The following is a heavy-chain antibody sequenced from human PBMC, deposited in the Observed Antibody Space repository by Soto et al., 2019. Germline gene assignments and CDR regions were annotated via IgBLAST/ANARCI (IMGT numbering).Heavy chain of an antibody. CDR3: ARTRTAMVIVDYFDY. Sequence: QVQLQESGPGLVKPSQTLSLTCTVSGGSISSGGYYWSWIRQHPGKGLEWIGYIYYSGSTYYNPSLKSRVTLSVDTSKNQFSLKLSSVTAADTAVYYCARTRTAMVIVDYFDYWGQGTLVTVSS. V-gene: IGHV4-31*03. J-gene: IGHJ4*02. CDR2: IYYSGST. CDR1: GGSISSGGYY. D-gene: IGHD5-18*01.